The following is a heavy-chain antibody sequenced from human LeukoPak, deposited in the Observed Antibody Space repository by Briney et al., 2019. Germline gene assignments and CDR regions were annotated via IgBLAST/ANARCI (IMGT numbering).Heavy chain of an antibody. CDR3: AKRGVVIRVILVGFHKEAYYFDS. J-gene: IGHJ4*02. D-gene: IGHD3-22*01. V-gene: IGHV3-23*01. Sequence: GGSLRLSCAVSGITVSNYGMSWVRQAPGKGPEWVAGISGSGGSAHYADAVKGRFTISRDNPKNTLYLQMNSLRVEDTAVYFCAKRGVVIRVILVGFHKEAYYFDSWGQGALVTVSS. CDR1: GITVSNYG. CDR2: ISGSGGSA.